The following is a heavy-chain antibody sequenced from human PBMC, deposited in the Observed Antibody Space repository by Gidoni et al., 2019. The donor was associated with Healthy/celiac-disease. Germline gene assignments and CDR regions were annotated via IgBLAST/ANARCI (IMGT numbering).Heavy chain of an antibody. Sequence: QLQLQESGPGLVKPSETLSLTCTVSGGSISSSSYYWGWIRQPPGKGLEWIGSIYYSGSTYYNPSLKSRVTISVDTSKNQFSLKLSSVTAADTAVYYCAAGYEWELLESWVFDYWGQGTLVTVSS. CDR1: GGSISSSSYY. CDR2: IYYSGST. D-gene: IGHD1-26*01. V-gene: IGHV4-39*07. CDR3: AAGYEWELLESWVFDY. J-gene: IGHJ4*02.